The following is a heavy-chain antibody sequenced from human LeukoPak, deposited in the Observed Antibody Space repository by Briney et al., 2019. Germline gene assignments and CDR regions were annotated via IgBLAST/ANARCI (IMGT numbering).Heavy chain of an antibody. D-gene: IGHD6-6*01. V-gene: IGHV3-33*01. J-gene: IGHJ4*02. CDR3: ARVGAAARPFDY. CDR1: GFNFGIYG. CDR2: MWDDGTNE. Sequence: GTSLRLSCTASGFNFGIYGMHWVRQAPGKGLEWVAVMWDDGTNEYYVESVKGRFTISRDNGKRTLYLQMNSLRVEDTAVYYCARVGAAARPFDYWGQGTLVTVSS.